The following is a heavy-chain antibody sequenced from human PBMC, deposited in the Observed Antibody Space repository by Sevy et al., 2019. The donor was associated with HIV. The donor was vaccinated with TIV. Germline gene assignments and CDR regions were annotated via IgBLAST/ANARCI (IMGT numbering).Heavy chain of an antibody. CDR1: GFTFTSSA. Sequence: ASVKVSCKASGFTFTSSAMRWVRQARGQRLEWIGWIVVGSGNTNYSQKFQERVTITRDMSTSTAYMELSSLRSEDTAVYYCAATSSWELQSDYWGQGTLVTVSS. CDR3: AATSSWELQSDY. J-gene: IGHJ4*02. V-gene: IGHV1-58*02. D-gene: IGHD1-26*01. CDR2: IVVGSGNT.